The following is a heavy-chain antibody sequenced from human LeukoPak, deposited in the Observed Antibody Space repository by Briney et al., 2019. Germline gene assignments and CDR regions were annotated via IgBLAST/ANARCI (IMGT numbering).Heavy chain of an antibody. CDR1: GGSISSRSYY. V-gene: IGHV4-39*01. J-gene: IGHJ4*02. CDR2: IYYSGST. CDR3: ARFGYDIYLDYFDY. D-gene: IGHD3-9*01. Sequence: SETLSLTCTVSGGSISSRSYYWGWIRQPPGKGLEWIGSIYYSGSTYYNPSLKSRVTISVDTSKNQFSLKLSSVTAADTAVYYCARFGYDIYLDYFDYWGQGTLVTVSS.